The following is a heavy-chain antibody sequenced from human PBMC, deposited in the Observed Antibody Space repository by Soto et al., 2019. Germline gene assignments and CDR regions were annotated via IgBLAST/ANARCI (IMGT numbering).Heavy chain of an antibody. CDR3: ASGSHVPHY. V-gene: IGHV4-30-2*06. Sequence: TLSLTCAVSSGSISSGGYSWSWIRQSPGKGLEWIGYISHSGSTYYNPSLKSRVTISVDRSKNQFSLKLSSVTAADTAVYYCASGSHVPHYWGQGTMVTVSS. D-gene: IGHD6-6*01. J-gene: IGHJ4*02. CDR1: SGSISSGGYS. CDR2: ISHSGST.